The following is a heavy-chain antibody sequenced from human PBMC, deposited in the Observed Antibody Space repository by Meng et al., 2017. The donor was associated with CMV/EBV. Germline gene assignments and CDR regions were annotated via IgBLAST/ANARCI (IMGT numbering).Heavy chain of an antibody. Sequence: ASVKVSCKASGYTFTGYYMHWVRQAPGQGLEWMGWINPNSGGTNYAQKFQGRVTMTRDTSISTAYMELSRLRSDDTAVYYCARGVSLVVPAAISAFDIWGQGTMVTVS. CDR3: ARGVSLVVPAAISAFDI. CDR2: INPNSGGT. D-gene: IGHD2-2*02. J-gene: IGHJ3*02. V-gene: IGHV1-2*02. CDR1: GYTFTGYY.